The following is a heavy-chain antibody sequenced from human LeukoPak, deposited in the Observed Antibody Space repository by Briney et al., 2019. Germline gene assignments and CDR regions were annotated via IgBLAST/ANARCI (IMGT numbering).Heavy chain of an antibody. J-gene: IGHJ4*02. V-gene: IGHV3-53*01. Sequence: GGSLRLSCAASGFTVSSYYMNWVRQAPGKGLEWVSVIYSGGSTYYADSVKGRFTISRDNSKNTLYLQMNSLRAEDTAVYYCARSSYGSGSYRSGGYFDYWGQGTLVTVSS. CDR1: GFTVSSYY. CDR3: ARSSYGSGSYRSGGYFDY. CDR2: IYSGGST. D-gene: IGHD3-10*01.